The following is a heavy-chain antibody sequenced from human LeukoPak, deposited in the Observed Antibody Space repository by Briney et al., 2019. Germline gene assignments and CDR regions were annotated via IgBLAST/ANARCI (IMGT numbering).Heavy chain of an antibody. CDR1: GGSFSGYY. J-gene: IGHJ5*02. CDR3: ASSPPARTGFGWFDP. CDR2: IYYSGST. D-gene: IGHD3-10*01. Sequence: PSETLSLTCAVYGGSFSGYYWSWIRQPPGKGLEWIGFIYYSGSTNYNPSLKSRVTISVDTSKNQFSLKLSSVTAADTAVYYCASSPPARTGFGWFDPWGQGTLVTVSS. V-gene: IGHV4-59*08.